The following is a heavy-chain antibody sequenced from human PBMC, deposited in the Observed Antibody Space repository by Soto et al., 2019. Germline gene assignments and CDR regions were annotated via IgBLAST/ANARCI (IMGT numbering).Heavy chain of an antibody. J-gene: IGHJ6*02. CDR1: GGSVSSGDYY. Sequence: PSETLSLTCTVFGGSVSSGDYYWCWIRQPPGKGLEWIGCIYYSGSTNYNPSLKSRVTISLDTSKSQFSLKLTSVAAADTAVYFCAREYYDFWSVTFSYYGMDVWGQGTTVT. D-gene: IGHD3-3*01. CDR3: AREYYDFWSVTFSYYGMDV. CDR2: IYYSGST. V-gene: IGHV4-61*08.